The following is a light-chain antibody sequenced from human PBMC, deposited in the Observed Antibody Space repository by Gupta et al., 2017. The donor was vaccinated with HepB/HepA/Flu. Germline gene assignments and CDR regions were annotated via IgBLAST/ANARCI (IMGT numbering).Light chain of an antibody. V-gene: IGKV3-15*01. Sequence: EIVLTQSPATLSSSPGERSTLSCRASQSVTVNVAWFQRKPGQAPRLLIQGASTRASEFPARFSGSGSGTEFTLTISSRQSEDSAVYFCKQYDNWLTTFGQGTKVEVK. CDR1: QSVTVN. CDR3: KQYDNWLTT. J-gene: IGKJ1*01. CDR2: GAS.